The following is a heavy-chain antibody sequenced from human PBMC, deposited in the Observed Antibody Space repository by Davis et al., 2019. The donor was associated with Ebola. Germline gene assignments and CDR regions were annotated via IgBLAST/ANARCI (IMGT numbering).Heavy chain of an antibody. CDR3: ARGVYGAYFDN. J-gene: IGHJ4*02. CDR2: IYYNGRT. D-gene: IGHD4-17*01. V-gene: IGHV4-31*03. Sequence: PSETLSLTCTVSGGSMSGGGQYWSWVRQHPGQGLEWIGYIYYNGRTFYNPSLKSRVTILVDTSDNQFSLTLTSVAAADTAVYYCARGVYGAYFDNWGQGTLVTVSS. CDR1: GGSMSGGGQY.